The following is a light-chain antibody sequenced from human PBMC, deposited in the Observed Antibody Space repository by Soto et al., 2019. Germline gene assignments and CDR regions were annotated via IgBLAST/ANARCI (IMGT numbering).Light chain of an antibody. CDR2: AAS. CDR3: QQLNSYLPIT. V-gene: IGKV1-9*01. J-gene: IGKJ5*01. CDR1: QGISSY. Sequence: IQLTQSPSSLSASAGDRVTITCRASQGISSYLAWYQQKPGKAPKLLIYAASTLQSGVPSRFSGSGSGTDFTLTISSLQPEDFATYYCQQLNSYLPITFGQGTRLEIK.